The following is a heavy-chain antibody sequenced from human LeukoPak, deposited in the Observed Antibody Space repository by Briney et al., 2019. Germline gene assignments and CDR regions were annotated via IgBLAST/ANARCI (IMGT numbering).Heavy chain of an antibody. V-gene: IGHV4-34*01. Sequence: SETLSLTCAVYGGSFSGYYWSWIRQPPGKGLEWIGEINHSGSTNYNPSLESRVTISVDTSKNQFSLKLSSVTAADTAVYYCARVARAEVRGGPDFDYWGQGTLVTVSS. CDR2: INHSGST. J-gene: IGHJ4*02. D-gene: IGHD3-10*01. CDR1: GGSFSGYY. CDR3: ARVARAEVRGGPDFDY.